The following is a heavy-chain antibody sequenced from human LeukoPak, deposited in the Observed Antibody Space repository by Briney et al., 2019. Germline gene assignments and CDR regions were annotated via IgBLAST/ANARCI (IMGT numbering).Heavy chain of an antibody. J-gene: IGHJ4*02. CDR3: ARPSGTWGATLFDY. CDR1: GYSFTNYW. D-gene: IGHD1-26*01. V-gene: IGHV5-51*01. Sequence: GESLKISCKASGYSFTNYWIGWVRQMPGKGLEWMGIIYPGDSATRYSPSFQGQVTISADKSISTAYLQWSSLKASDTAMYYCARPSGTWGATLFDYWGQGTLVTVSS. CDR2: IYPGDSAT.